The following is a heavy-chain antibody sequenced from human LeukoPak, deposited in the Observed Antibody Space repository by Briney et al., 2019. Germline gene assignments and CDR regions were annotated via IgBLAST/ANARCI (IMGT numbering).Heavy chain of an antibody. CDR2: TWYDGSNK. D-gene: IGHD3-10*01. CDR3: ARVHWGNYYLNAFDI. J-gene: IGHJ3*02. CDR1: GFTFSSYG. V-gene: IGHV3-33*01. Sequence: GRSLRLSCAASGFTFSSYGMHWVRQAPGKGLEWVAVTWYDGSNKYYAGSVKGRFTISRDNPKNTLYLQMNSLRVEDTAVYYCARVHWGNYYLNAFDIWGQGTMVTVSS.